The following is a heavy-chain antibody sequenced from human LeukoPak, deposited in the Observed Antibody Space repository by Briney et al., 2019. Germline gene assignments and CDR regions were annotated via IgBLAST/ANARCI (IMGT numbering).Heavy chain of an antibody. J-gene: IGHJ5*02. D-gene: IGHD3-16*01. CDR2: IHHSGDT. V-gene: IGHV4-38-2*02. Sequence: PSETLSLTCTVSGYSITSIYYWGWIRQPPGKGLEWIGSIHHSGDTAYNPSLKSRVTISVDTSKSQFSLQLSSVTAADTAVYYCARSYAGSGLDHWGQGTLVTVSS. CDR1: GYSITSIYY. CDR3: ARSYAGSGLDH.